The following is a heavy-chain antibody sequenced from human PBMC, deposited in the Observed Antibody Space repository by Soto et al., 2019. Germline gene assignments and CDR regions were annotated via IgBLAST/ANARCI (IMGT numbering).Heavy chain of an antibody. V-gene: IGHV4-59*01. D-gene: IGHD2-8*01. Sequence: PSETLSLTCTVSGGSINSYYWSWIRQPPGKGLEWIGNIYYSGSTSYNPSLKSRVTISVDTSKNQFSLKLLSVTAADTAMYYCARGYCTHGAYNFAHGIQLWSFDFWGQGA. J-gene: IGHJ4*02. CDR3: ARGYCTHGAYNFAHGIQLWSFDF. CDR1: GGSINSYY. CDR2: IYYSGST.